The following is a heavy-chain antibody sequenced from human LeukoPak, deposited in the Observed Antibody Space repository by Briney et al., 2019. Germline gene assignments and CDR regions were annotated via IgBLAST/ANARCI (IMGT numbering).Heavy chain of an antibody. CDR2: INPNRGGT. CDR3: ARDTCDGVSCYNWFDP. CDR1: GYSFTYYY. J-gene: IGHJ5*02. V-gene: IGHV1-2*02. D-gene: IGHD4-17*01. Sequence: GASVKVSCSASGYSFTYYYIHWARQAPGQGLEWMGWINPNRGGTSYAQKFQGRVTMTRDTSITTAYMELSSLRSDDTAMYYCARDTCDGVSCYNWFDPWGQGTLVTVSS.